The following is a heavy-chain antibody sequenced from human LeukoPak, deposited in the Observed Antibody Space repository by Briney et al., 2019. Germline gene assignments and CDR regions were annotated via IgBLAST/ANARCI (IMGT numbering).Heavy chain of an antibody. Sequence: GGSLRLSCAASGFTFSNYCMMWVRQAPGKGLEWVSSIASTGEQYYVNSVKGRFTVSRDNSRNTLYLQINSLTAEDTAFYYCAKGKSTGAVDWFDPWGQGTLVTVSS. CDR1: GFTFSNYC. CDR2: IASTGEQ. D-gene: IGHD2-8*02. CDR3: AKGKSTGAVDWFDP. V-gene: IGHV3-23*01. J-gene: IGHJ5*02.